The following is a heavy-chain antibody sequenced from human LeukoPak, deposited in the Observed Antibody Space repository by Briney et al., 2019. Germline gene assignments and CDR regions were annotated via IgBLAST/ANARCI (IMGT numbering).Heavy chain of an antibody. J-gene: IGHJ4*02. CDR3: ARGESMVRGVIIAPFDY. CDR1: GYTFTSYA. Sequence: ASVKVSCKASGYTFTSYAMHWVRQAPGQRLEWMGWINAGNGNTKYSQKFQGRVTITRDTSASTAYMELSSLRSEDTAVYYCARGESMVRGVIIAPFDYWGQGTLVTVSS. D-gene: IGHD3-10*01. CDR2: INAGNGNT. V-gene: IGHV1-3*01.